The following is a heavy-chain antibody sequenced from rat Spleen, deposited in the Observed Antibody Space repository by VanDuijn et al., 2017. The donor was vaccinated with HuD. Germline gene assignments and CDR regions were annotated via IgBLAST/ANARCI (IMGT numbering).Heavy chain of an antibody. V-gene: IGHV5-29*01. CDR1: GFTFSNYG. D-gene: IGHD1-10*01. CDR2: ISYDGSST. J-gene: IGHJ2*01. Sequence: EVQLVESGGGLVQPGRSLKLSCAASGFTFSNYGMAWVRQAPTKGLEWVATISYDGSSTYYRDSVKGRFTISRDNAKSTLYLQMDSLRSEDTATYYCTRGGNYDFDYWGQGVIVTVSS. CDR3: TRGGNYDFDY.